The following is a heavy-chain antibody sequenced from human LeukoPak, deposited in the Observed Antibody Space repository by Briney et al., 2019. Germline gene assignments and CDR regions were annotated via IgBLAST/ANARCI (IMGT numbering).Heavy chain of an antibody. D-gene: IGHD4-17*01. Sequence: GGSLRLSCAASRFTFSSYVMKWVRQAPGKGLEWVSYISSSGSTIYYADSVKGRFTISRDNAKNSLYLQMNSLRAEDTAVYYCARVGVVTTTYMDVWGKGTTVTISS. CDR1: RFTFSSYV. V-gene: IGHV3-48*03. CDR2: ISSSGSTI. CDR3: ARVGVVTTTYMDV. J-gene: IGHJ6*03.